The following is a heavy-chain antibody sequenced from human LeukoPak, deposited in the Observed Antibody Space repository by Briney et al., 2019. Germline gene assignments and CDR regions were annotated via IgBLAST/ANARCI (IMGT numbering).Heavy chain of an antibody. CDR3: AKPVVPAAILAPYNWFDP. CDR1: GFTFSSYA. J-gene: IGHJ5*02. V-gene: IGHV3-23*01. Sequence: GGSLRLSCAASGFTFSSYAMSWVRQAPGKGLEWVSAISGSGGSTYYADSVKGRFTISRDNSKNTLYLRMNSLRAEDTAVYYCAKPVVPAAILAPYNWFDPWGQGTLVTVSS. CDR2: ISGSGGST. D-gene: IGHD2-2*02.